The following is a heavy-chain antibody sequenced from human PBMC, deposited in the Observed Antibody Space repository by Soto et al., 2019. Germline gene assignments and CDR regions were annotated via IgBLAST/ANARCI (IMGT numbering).Heavy chain of an antibody. V-gene: IGHV4-4*02. Sequence: PSETLSLTCGVSGGSVTSDSWWSWVRQPPGKGLEWIGEIHHSGDDNYNLSLKSRVTLSLDKSKNQFSLELTSVTAADTAVYFCARVEFVTFGAYWGQGPPVTVSS. CDR3: ARVEFVTFGAY. J-gene: IGHJ4*02. CDR1: GGSVTSDSW. CDR2: IHHSGDD. D-gene: IGHD3-10*01.